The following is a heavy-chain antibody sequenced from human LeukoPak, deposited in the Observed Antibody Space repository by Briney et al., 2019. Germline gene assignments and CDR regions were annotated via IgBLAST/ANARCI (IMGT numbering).Heavy chain of an antibody. CDR3: ARNMASGGKGNWFDP. V-gene: IGHV1-18*01. CDR2: ISGYNGNT. CDR1: GYTFTSYG. D-gene: IGHD6-13*01. Sequence: GASVKVSCKASGYTFTSYGISWVRQAPGQGLEWMGRISGYNGNTNFAQKLQGRVTMTTDTSTSTAYMELRSLRSDDTAIYYCARNMASGGKGNWFDPWGQGTLVTVSS. J-gene: IGHJ5*02.